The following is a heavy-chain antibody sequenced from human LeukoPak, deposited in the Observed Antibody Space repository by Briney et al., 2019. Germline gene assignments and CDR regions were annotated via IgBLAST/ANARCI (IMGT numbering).Heavy chain of an antibody. J-gene: IGHJ4*02. V-gene: IGHV4-34*01. CDR2: INHSGST. D-gene: IGHD5-24*01. Sequence: SETLSLTCAVYGGYFSGYYWSWIRQPPGKGLEWIGEINHSGSTNYNPSLKSRVTISVDTSKNQFSLKLSSVTAADTAVYYCARGWRWLQRGAPFHYWGQGTLVTVSS. CDR1: GGYFSGYY. CDR3: ARGWRWLQRGAPFHY.